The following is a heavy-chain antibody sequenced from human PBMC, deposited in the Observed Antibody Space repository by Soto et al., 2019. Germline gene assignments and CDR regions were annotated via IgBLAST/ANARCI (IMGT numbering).Heavy chain of an antibody. J-gene: IGHJ4*02. V-gene: IGHV3-66*01. D-gene: IGHD4-17*01. Sequence: GGSLRFSCAASGFTVSSNFMSWVRQAPGKGLEWVSIIYSDGSTYYADSVKGRFTISRDNSKNTLYLQMNSLRADDTAVYYCASRRNPYGAYDYWGQGT. CDR1: GFTVSSNF. CDR3: ASRRNPYGAYDY. CDR2: IYSDGST.